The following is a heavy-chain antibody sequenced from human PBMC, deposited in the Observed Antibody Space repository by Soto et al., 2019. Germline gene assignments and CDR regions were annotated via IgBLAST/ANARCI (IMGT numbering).Heavy chain of an antibody. CDR2: IYYSGST. CDR1: GGSISSYY. J-gene: IGHJ4*02. V-gene: IGHV4-59*01. Sequence: SETLSLTCTVSGGSISSYYWSWIRQPPGKGLEWIGYIYYSGSTNYNPSLKSRVTISVDTSKNQFSLKLSSVTAADTAVYYCARQDGYNVFAFDYWGQGTLVTVSS. CDR3: ARQDGYNVFAFDY. D-gene: IGHD5-12*01.